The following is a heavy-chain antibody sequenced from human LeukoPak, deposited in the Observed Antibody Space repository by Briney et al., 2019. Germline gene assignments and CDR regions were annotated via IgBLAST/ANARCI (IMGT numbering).Heavy chain of an antibody. V-gene: IGHV3-48*01. CDR3: ARDGDFWSGYYLFDY. Sequence: AGGSLRLSCAASGFTFSSYSMNWVRQAPGKGLEWVSYISSSSSTIYYADSVKGRFTISRDNAKNSLYLQMNSLRAEDTAVYYCARDGDFWSGYYLFDYWGQGTLVAVSS. J-gene: IGHJ4*02. D-gene: IGHD3-3*01. CDR1: GFTFSSYS. CDR2: ISSSSSTI.